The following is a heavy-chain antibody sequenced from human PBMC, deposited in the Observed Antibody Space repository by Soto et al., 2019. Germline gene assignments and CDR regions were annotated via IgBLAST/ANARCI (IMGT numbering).Heavy chain of an antibody. CDR2: ISWSSGSI. CDR1: GFTFDDYA. Sequence: EVQLVESGGGLVQPGRSLRLSCAASGFTFDDYAMHWVRQAPGKGLEWVSGISWSSGSIGYADSVKGRFTISRDNAKNSLYLQMNSLRAEDTALYYCAKDRGLVLSFYFDYWGQGTLVTVSS. D-gene: IGHD6-19*01. J-gene: IGHJ4*02. V-gene: IGHV3-9*01. CDR3: AKDRGLVLSFYFDY.